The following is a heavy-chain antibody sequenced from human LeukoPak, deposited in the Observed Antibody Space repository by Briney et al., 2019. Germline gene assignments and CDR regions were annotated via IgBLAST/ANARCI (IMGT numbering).Heavy chain of an antibody. D-gene: IGHD2-21*01. Sequence: PGGSLRLSCAASGFTFSSYAMSWVRQAPGKGLEWVSAISGSGGSTYYADSVKGRFTISRDNSKNTLYLQMNSLRAEDTAVYYCAKGSYCGGDCYGDYFVYWGQGTLVTVSS. CDR1: GFTFSSYA. CDR3: AKGSYCGGDCYGDYFVY. J-gene: IGHJ4*02. V-gene: IGHV3-23*01. CDR2: ISGSGGST.